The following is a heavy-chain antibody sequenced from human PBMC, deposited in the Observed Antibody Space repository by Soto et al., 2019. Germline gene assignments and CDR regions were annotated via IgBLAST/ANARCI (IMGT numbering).Heavy chain of an antibody. V-gene: IGHV3-23*01. J-gene: IGHJ4*02. Sequence: GGSLRLSCAASGFTFSSYAMSWVRQAPGKGLEWVSAISGSGGSTYYADSVKGRFTISRDNSKNTLYLQMNSLRAEDTAGYYCAKEGQLDDFWSGYYFSYFDYWGQGTLVTVSS. CDR3: AKEGQLDDFWSGYYFSYFDY. D-gene: IGHD3-3*01. CDR2: ISGSGGST. CDR1: GFTFSSYA.